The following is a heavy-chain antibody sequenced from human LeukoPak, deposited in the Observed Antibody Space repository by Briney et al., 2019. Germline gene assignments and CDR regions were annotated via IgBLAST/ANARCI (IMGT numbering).Heavy chain of an antibody. CDR2: ISGSGSST. CDR3: ARDRDSYGDFDY. V-gene: IGHV3-23*01. Sequence: GGSLRLSCAASGFTFSSYAMSWVRQAPGKGLEWVSAISGSGSSTYYADSVKGRFTISRDNSKNTLYLQMNSLRAEDTAVYYCARDRDSYGDFDYWGQGTLVTVSS. CDR1: GFTFSSYA. D-gene: IGHD5-18*01. J-gene: IGHJ4*02.